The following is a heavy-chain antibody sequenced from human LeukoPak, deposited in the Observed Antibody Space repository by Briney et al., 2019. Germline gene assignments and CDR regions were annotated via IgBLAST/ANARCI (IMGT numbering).Heavy chain of an antibody. V-gene: IGHV3-30-3*02. D-gene: IGHD3-3*01. CDR1: GFTFSSYA. Sequence: GGSLRLSCAASGFTFSSYAMHWVRQAPGKGLEWVAVISYDGSNKYYADSVKGRFAISRDSSRNTLYLQVNSLRAEDTAVYYCAKQSVYDFWSGYLDYWGRGTLVTVSS. J-gene: IGHJ4*02. CDR2: ISYDGSNK. CDR3: AKQSVYDFWSGYLDY.